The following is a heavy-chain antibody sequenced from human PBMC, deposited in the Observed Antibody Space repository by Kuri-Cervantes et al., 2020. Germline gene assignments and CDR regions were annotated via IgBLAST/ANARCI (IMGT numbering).Heavy chain of an antibody. CDR3: ARTTVRTGYFQH. Sequence: ASVNVSCKASGYTFTSYDINWARQATGQRLEWMGWINAGNGNTKYSQKFQGRVTITRDTSASTAYMALSSLRSEDTAVYYCARTTVRTGYFQHWGQGTLVTVSS. J-gene: IGHJ1*01. CDR1: GYTFTSYD. CDR2: INAGNGNT. V-gene: IGHV1-3*01. D-gene: IGHD4-17*01.